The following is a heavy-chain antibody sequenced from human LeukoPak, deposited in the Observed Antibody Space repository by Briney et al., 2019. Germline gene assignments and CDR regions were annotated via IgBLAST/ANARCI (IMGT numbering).Heavy chain of an antibody. CDR2: IKQDGSEK. CDR1: GFTFSSYW. J-gene: IGHJ4*02. Sequence: GGSLRLSCAASGFTFSSYWMSWVRQAPGKGLEWVSNIKQDGSEKYYVDSVKGRFTISRDNAKNSLYLQMNSLRAEDTAVYYCAREVLDSSSWYAGYFDYWGQGTLVTVSS. CDR3: AREVLDSSSWYAGYFDY. V-gene: IGHV3-7*01. D-gene: IGHD6-13*01.